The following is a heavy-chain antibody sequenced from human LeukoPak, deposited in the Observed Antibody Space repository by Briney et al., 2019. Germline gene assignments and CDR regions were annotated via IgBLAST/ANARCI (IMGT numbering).Heavy chain of an antibody. V-gene: IGHV4-61*08. Sequence: PSETLSLTCAVSGGSISSGDYYWSWIRQPPGKGLEWIGYIYYSGSTYYNPSLKSRVTISVDTSKNQFSLKLSSVTAADTAVYYCARGGKGSYYDFWSGPNWFDPWGQGTLVTVSS. CDR3: ARGGKGSYYDFWSGPNWFDP. J-gene: IGHJ5*02. D-gene: IGHD3-3*01. CDR1: GGSISSGDYY. CDR2: IYYSGST.